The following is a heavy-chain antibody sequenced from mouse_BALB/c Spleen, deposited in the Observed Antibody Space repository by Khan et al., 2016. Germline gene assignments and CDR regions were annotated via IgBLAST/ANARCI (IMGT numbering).Heavy chain of an antibody. D-gene: IGHD2-14*01. CDR1: GIAFSNYD. CDR2: IINGGGTT. Sequence: EVELVESGGGLVKPGGSLKLSCAASGIAFSNYDMSWVRQTPEKRLEWVAYIINGGGTTYYPDTVKGRFTISRDTAKNTLYLQMSSLKSEDTAMYYCTTSDYYRYYEGFDYWGQGTLVTVSA. CDR3: TTSDYYRYYEGFDY. J-gene: IGHJ3*01. V-gene: IGHV5-12-1*01.